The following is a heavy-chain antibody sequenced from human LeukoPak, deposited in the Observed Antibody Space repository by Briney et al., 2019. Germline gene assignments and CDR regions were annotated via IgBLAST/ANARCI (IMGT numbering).Heavy chain of an antibody. CDR1: GYTFTGYY. V-gene: IGHV1-2*02. CDR3: ARSVTMIVVPPSDAFDI. Sequence: ASVKVFCNSSGYTFTGYYMHWVRHAPGQGLEWMGWINPNSGGTNYAQKFQGRVTMTRDTSISTAYMEFSRLRSDDTAVYYCARSVTMIVVPPSDAFDIWGQGTMVTVSS. D-gene: IGHD3-22*01. CDR2: INPNSGGT. J-gene: IGHJ3*02.